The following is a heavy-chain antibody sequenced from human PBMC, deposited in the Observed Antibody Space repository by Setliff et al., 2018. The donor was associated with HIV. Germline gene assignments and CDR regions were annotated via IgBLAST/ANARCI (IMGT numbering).Heavy chain of an antibody. Sequence: SETLSLTCTVSGVSISNFYWSWIRQPPGKGLEWIGYMYYSGNTNYNPSLKSRVTISVDTSKSQFSLKLNSVTAADTAVYYCARDQSDWFYWGQGTLVTVSS. V-gene: IGHV4-59*01. CDR3: ARDQSDWFY. CDR2: MYYSGNT. D-gene: IGHD3-3*01. CDR1: GVSISNFY. J-gene: IGHJ4*02.